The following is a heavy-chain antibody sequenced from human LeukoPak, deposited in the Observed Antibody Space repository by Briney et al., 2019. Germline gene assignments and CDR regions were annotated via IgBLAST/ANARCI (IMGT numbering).Heavy chain of an antibody. V-gene: IGHV1-2*02. CDR2: INPDSGAT. D-gene: IGHD6-19*01. CDR3: ASEIAVAAWDY. Sequence: ASVKVSCKASGYTFTGYYMHWVRQAPGQGLEWMAWINPDSGATNYAQKFQGRVTMTWDTSISTAYMELSSLRSDDTAVYSCASEIAVAAWDYWGQGTLVSASS. CDR1: GYTFTGYY. J-gene: IGHJ4*02.